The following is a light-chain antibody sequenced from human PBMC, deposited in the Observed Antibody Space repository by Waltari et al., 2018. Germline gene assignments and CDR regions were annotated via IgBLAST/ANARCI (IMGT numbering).Light chain of an antibody. CDR2: DAS. V-gene: IGKV3-11*01. J-gene: IGKJ4*01. CDR3: QQRRNWPLT. Sequence: ELVLPQSPAIPSSPPVERATLSCRTSQRVGTYLAWYQQRPGQSPRLLIYDASYRATGIPARFSGSGSETDFTLTISSLQPEDFAVYYCQQRRNWPLTFGGGTRVEI. CDR1: QRVGTY.